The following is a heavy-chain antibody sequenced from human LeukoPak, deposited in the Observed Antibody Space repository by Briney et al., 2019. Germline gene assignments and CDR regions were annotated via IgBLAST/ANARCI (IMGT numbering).Heavy chain of an antibody. D-gene: IGHD6-13*01. CDR1: GFTFSNAW. J-gene: IGHJ4*02. Sequence: RGSLRLSCAASGFTFSNAWMSWVRQAPGKGLVWVSRINTDGSSTSYADSVKGRFTISRDNAKNTLYLQMNSLRAEDTAVYYCASLSASSSWFGGLDYWGQGTLVTVSS. CDR3: ASLSASSSWFGGLDY. CDR2: INTDGSST. V-gene: IGHV3-74*01.